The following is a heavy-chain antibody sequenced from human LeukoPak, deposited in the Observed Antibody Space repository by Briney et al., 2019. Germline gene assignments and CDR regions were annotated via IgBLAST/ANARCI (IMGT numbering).Heavy chain of an antibody. D-gene: IGHD3-3*01. Sequence: ASVKVPCKASGYTFTSYGISWVRQAPGQGLEWMGWISAYNGNTNYAQKLQGRVTMTTDTSTSTAYMELRSLRSDDTAVYYCARDDTIFGVVTPVDYWGQGTLVTVSS. CDR2: ISAYNGNT. V-gene: IGHV1-18*01. CDR3: ARDDTIFGVVTPVDY. J-gene: IGHJ4*02. CDR1: GYTFTSYG.